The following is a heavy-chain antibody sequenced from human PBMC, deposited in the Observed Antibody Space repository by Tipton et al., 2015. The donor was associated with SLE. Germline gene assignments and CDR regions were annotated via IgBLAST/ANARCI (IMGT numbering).Heavy chain of an antibody. CDR2: IYHSGTT. Sequence: TLSLTCTVSGGSINSGDFYWSWIRQSPGKGLGWIGYIYHSGTTDYNPSLESRISISVDTSKNQFSLKLSSVTTADTAVYYCASGPSSIAALTWFDPWGQGTLVTVSS. CDR1: GGSINSGDFY. CDR3: ASGPSSIAALTWFDP. J-gene: IGHJ5*02. D-gene: IGHD6-6*01. V-gene: IGHV4-30-4*01.